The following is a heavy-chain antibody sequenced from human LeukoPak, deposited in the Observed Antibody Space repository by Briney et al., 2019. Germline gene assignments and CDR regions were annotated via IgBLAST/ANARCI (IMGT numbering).Heavy chain of an antibody. CDR3: AREFEQQLVSYYFDY. CDR2: ISYDGSNK. Sequence: GGSLRLSCAASGFTFSSYAMHWVRQAPGKGLEWVAIISYDGSNKDYADSAKGRFTISRDNSKNTLNLQMNSLRGEDTAVYYCAREFEQQLVSYYFDYWGQGTLVTVSS. CDR1: GFTFSSYA. J-gene: IGHJ4*02. V-gene: IGHV3-30*04. D-gene: IGHD6-13*01.